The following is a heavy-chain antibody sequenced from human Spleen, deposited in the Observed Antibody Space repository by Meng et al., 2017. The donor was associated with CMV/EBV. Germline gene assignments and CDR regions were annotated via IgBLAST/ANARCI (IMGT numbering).Heavy chain of an antibody. V-gene: IGHV1-18*01. CDR3: ARDPFPSTYYDFWSGYYSPDY. D-gene: IGHD3-3*01. CDR1: YG. Sequence: YGISWVRQAPGQGLEWMGWISAYNGNTNYAQKLQGRVTMTTDTSTSTAYMELRSLRSDDTAVYYCARDPFPSTYYDFWSGYYSPDYWGQGTLVTVSS. J-gene: IGHJ4*02. CDR2: ISAYNGNT.